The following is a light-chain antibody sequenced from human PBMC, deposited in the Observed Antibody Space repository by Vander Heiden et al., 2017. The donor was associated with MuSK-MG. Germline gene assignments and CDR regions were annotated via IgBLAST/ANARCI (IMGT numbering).Light chain of an antibody. V-gene: IGLV1-47*01. Sequence: QSVLTQPPSASGTPGQRVPISCSGSSSNIGSNYVYWYQQLPGTAPKLLIYRNNQRPSGVPDRFSGSKAGTSALLAISGLRSEDEADYYCAAWDDSLSGLVFGGGTKLTVL. CDR3: AAWDDSLSGLV. J-gene: IGLJ2*01. CDR1: SSNIGSNY. CDR2: RNN.